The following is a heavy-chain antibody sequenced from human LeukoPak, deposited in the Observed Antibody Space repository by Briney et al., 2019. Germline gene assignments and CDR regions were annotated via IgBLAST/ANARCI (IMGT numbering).Heavy chain of an antibody. V-gene: IGHV1-18*01. CDR2: ISAYNGDT. J-gene: IGHJ4*02. Sequence: GASVKVSCKTSGYIFAHNGISWVRQAPGQGPEWMGWISAYNGDTNYAQNFQGRVTMTRDTSTSTVYMELRSLRSEDTAVYYCARVGQWLTLIYDYWGQGTLVTVSS. CDR1: GYIFAHNG. CDR3: ARVGQWLTLIYDY. D-gene: IGHD6-19*01.